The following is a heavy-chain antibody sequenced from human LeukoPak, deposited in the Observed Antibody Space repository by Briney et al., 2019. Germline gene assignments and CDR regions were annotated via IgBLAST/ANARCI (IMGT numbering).Heavy chain of an antibody. Sequence: SETLSLTCAVYGGSFSGYYWSWIRQPPGKGLEWIGEINHSGSTNYNPSLKSRVTISVDTSKNQFSLKLSSVTAADAAVYYCARGPPFWSGYLKYFDYWGQGTLVTVSS. CDR3: ARGPPFWSGYLKYFDY. D-gene: IGHD3-3*01. V-gene: IGHV4-34*01. J-gene: IGHJ4*02. CDR1: GGSFSGYY. CDR2: INHSGST.